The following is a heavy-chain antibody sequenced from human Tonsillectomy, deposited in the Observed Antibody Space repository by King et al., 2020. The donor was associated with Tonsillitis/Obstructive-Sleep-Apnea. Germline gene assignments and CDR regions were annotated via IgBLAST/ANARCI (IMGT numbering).Heavy chain of an antibody. D-gene: IGHD5-12*01. CDR3: TTAPNEEYSGYDCDAFDI. CDR1: GFTFSNAW. J-gene: IGHJ3*02. CDR2: IKSKTDGGTT. V-gene: IGHV3-15*01. Sequence: VQLVESGGGLVKPGGSLRLSCAASGFTFSNAWRSWVRQAPGKGLEWVGRIKSKTDGGTTDYAAPVKGRFTIPRDDSKNTLYRQMNSLKTEDTAVYYCTTAPNEEYSGYDCDAFDIWGQGTMVTVSS.